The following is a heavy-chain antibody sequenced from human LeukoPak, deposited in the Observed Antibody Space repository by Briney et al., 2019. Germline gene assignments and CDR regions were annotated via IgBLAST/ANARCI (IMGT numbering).Heavy chain of an antibody. CDR1: GGSISNYY. CDR2: IYYSEST. D-gene: IGHD6-13*01. V-gene: IGHV4-59*08. J-gene: IGHJ1*01. CDR3: ARHGGYTSPYLH. Sequence: PSETLSLTCTVSGGSISNYYWSWIRQPPGEGLECIGYIYYSESTNYNPSLKSRVTISVDTSKNQFSLKLSSVTAADTAVYYCARHGGYTSPYLHWGQGTLVTVSS.